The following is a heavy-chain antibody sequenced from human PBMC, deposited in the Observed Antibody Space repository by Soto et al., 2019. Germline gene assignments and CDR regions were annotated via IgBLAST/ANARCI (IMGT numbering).Heavy chain of an antibody. CDR3: ARGQAFWTGYYRMPYYFDY. CDR1: GGSVSSGSYY. J-gene: IGHJ4*02. D-gene: IGHD3-3*01. Sequence: TLSLTCTVSGGSVSSGSYYWSWIRQPPGKGLEYIGYLYYSGSTNYNPSLKSRVTISVDTPKNQFSLKLTSVTAADTAIYYCARGQAFWTGYYRMPYYFDYWGQGTLVTVSS. V-gene: IGHV4-61*01. CDR2: LYYSGST.